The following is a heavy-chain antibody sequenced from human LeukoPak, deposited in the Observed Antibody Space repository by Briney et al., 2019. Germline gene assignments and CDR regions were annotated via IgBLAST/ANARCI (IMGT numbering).Heavy chain of an antibody. J-gene: IGHJ5*02. CDR3: ARLGDWDRRDNWFDP. V-gene: IGHV5-51*01. CDR2: IYPGDSDT. CDR1: GYSFTSYW. D-gene: IGHD3/OR15-3a*01. Sequence: GESLKISCKGSGYSFTSYWIGWVRQMPGKGLEWMGIIYPGDSDTRYSPSFQGQVTISADKSISTAYLQWSSLKASDTAMYYCARLGDWDRRDNWFDPWGQGTLVTVSS.